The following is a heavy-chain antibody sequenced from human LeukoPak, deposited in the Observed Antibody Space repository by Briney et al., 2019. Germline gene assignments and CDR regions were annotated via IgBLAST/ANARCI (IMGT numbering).Heavy chain of an antibody. J-gene: IGHJ4*02. Sequence: ASVKVSCKASGYTFTSYDINWVRQATGQGLEWMGWMNPNSGNTGYAQKFQGRVTMTTDTSTSTAYMELRSLRSDDTAVYYCARDYYGSATDYWGQGTLVTVSS. V-gene: IGHV1-8*01. CDR2: MNPNSGNT. CDR1: GYTFTSYD. D-gene: IGHD3-10*01. CDR3: ARDYYGSATDY.